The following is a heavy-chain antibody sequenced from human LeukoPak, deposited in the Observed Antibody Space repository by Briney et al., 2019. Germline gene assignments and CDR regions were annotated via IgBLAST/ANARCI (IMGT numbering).Heavy chain of an antibody. CDR3: AKGDSSGYYAMYFDY. D-gene: IGHD3-22*01. Sequence: PGGSLRLSCAASGFTFSSYWMHWVRQAPGKGLVWVSRINSDGSSTSYADSVKGRFTISRDNSKNTLYLQMNSLRAEDTAVYYCAKGDSSGYYAMYFDYWGQGTLVTVSS. J-gene: IGHJ4*02. V-gene: IGHV3-74*01. CDR1: GFTFSSYW. CDR2: INSDGSST.